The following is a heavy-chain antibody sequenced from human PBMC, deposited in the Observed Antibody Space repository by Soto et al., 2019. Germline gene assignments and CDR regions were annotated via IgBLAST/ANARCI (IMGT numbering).Heavy chain of an antibody. CDR3: ARSGSYYGGDTAY. D-gene: IGHD2-21*02. J-gene: IGHJ4*02. V-gene: IGHV1-18*01. CDR2: ISAYNGDT. CDR1: GYTFTNYG. Sequence: QVQLVQSGAEVKKPGASVKVSCKASGYTFTNYGFSWVRQAPGQGLELMGWISAYNGDTNYAQKFRGRVTLTTDTSTSTAYMELRSLRADDTAVYYCARSGSYYGGDTAYWGQGTLVSVSS.